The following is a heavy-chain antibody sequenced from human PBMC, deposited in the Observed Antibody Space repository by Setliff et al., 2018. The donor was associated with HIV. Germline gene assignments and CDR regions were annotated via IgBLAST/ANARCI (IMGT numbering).Heavy chain of an antibody. CDR3: ARQSSGSPEYFQH. CDR1: GSPISSHY. CDR2: IHTSGST. D-gene: IGHD1-26*01. J-gene: IGHJ1*01. Sequence: SETLSLTCNVSGSPISSHYWTWIRQPAGKGLEWIGRIHTSGSTNYNPSLKSRVTISIDTSKNQFSLKVSSVTAADTAVYYCARQSSGSPEYFQHWGQGTLVTVSS. V-gene: IGHV4-4*07.